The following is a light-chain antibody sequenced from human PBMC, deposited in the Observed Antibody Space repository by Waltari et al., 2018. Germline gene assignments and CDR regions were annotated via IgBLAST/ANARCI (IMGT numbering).Light chain of an antibody. V-gene: IGLV4-69*01. CDR3: QTGGFGIWV. J-gene: IGLJ3*02. CDR2: VNSDGSH. CDR1: SGHSSYA. Sequence: QLMLTQSPSASASLGASVKLTCTLRSGHSSYAIAWPQQHPEKGPRYLMKVNSDGSHIKGDGIPERFSGSSSGTERYLSISSLQSEDEADYYCQTGGFGIWVFGGGTKLTVL.